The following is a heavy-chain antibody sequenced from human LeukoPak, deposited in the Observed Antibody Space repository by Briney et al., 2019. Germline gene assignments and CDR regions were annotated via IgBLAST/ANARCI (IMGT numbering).Heavy chain of an antibody. J-gene: IGHJ4*02. Sequence: SVKVSCKASGGTFSSYAISWVRQAPGQGLEWMGGIIPIFGTANYAQKFQGRVTITTDESTSTAYMELGSLRSEDTAVYYCASLRGSYLDYWGQGTLVTVSS. V-gene: IGHV1-69*05. CDR3: ASLRGSYLDY. CDR1: GGTFSSYA. D-gene: IGHD1-26*01. CDR2: IIPIFGTA.